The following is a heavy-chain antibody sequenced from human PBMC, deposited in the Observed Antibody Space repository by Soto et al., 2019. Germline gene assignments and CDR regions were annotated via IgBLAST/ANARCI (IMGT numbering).Heavy chain of an antibody. CDR1: GYTFTSAG. J-gene: IGHJ3*01. D-gene: IGHD3-22*01. CDR3: ARAFFYQGSDSRGYSVDAFDF. Sequence: ASVKVSCKASGYTFTSAGMSWVRQAPGQGLEWMGWISAHSGSSEYAQRFQGRVTMTTERSTSTAYMELRSLRSDDTAVYYCARAFFYQGSDSRGYSVDAFDFWS. V-gene: IGHV1-18*01. CDR2: ISAHSGSS.